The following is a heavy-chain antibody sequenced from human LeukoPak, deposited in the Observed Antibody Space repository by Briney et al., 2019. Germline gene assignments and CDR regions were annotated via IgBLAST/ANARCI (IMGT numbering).Heavy chain of an antibody. CDR1: GYSFTSYW. CDR3: ARRRVDTAMVTTGFDP. Sequence: GESLKISCKGSGYSFTSYWIGWVRQTPGKGLEWMGIIYPGDSDTRYSPSFQGQVTISADKSISTAYLQWSSLKASDTAMYYCARRRVDTAMVTTGFDPWGQGTLVTVSS. J-gene: IGHJ5*02. CDR2: IYPGDSDT. D-gene: IGHD5-18*01. V-gene: IGHV5-51*01.